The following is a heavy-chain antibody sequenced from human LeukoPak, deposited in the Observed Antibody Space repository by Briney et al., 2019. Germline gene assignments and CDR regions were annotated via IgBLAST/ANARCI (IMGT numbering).Heavy chain of an antibody. D-gene: IGHD3-10*01. V-gene: IGHV4-30-2*01. Sequence: SETLSLTCAVSGGSISSGGYSWSWIRQPPGKGLEWIGYIYHSGSTYYNPSLKSRVTISVDGSKNQFSLKLSSVTAADTAVYYCARVTRVRGVISYFDYWGQGTLVTVSS. J-gene: IGHJ4*02. CDR1: GGSISSGGYS. CDR3: ARVTRVRGVISYFDY. CDR2: IYHSGST.